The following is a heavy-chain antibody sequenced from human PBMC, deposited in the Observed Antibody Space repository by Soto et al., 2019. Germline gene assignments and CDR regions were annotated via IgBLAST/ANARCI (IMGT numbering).Heavy chain of an antibody. J-gene: IGHJ4*02. CDR3: ARGRGYSYDYFDY. CDR2: INSDGSST. V-gene: IGHV3-74*01. CDR1: GFTFSSYW. D-gene: IGHD5-18*01. Sequence: GGSMRLSCAASGFTFSSYWMHWVRQAPGKGLVWVSRINSDGSSTSYADSVKGRFTISRDNAKNTLYLQMNSLRAEDTAVYYCARGRGYSYDYFDYWGQGTLVTVSS.